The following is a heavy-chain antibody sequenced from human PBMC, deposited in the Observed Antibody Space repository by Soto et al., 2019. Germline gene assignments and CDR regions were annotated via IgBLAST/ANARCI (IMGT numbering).Heavy chain of an antibody. CDR3: ARGGGDYDYAVDV. J-gene: IGHJ6*02. Sequence: QVQLQQWGAGLLKPSETLSLNCGVYGGSFYWTWIRQPPGKGLEWIGEIRHSGSTNYNPSLKSRVSISIDRSKSQVSLTVYSVTAADTAVYYCARGGGDYDYAVDVWGQGTTVTVSS. CDR2: IRHSGST. V-gene: IGHV4-34*01. D-gene: IGHD4-17*01. CDR1: GGSFY.